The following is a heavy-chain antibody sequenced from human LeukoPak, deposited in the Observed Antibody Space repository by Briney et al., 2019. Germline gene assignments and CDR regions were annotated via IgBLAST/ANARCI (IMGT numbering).Heavy chain of an antibody. CDR2: INSDGSST. CDR1: GFTFSSYW. Sequence: GGSLRLSCAASGFTFSSYWMHWVRQAPGKGLVRVSRINSDGSSTSYADSVKGRFTISRDNAKNTLYLQMNSLRAEDTAVYYCARATRNVVVTAFDYWGQGTLVTVSS. CDR3: ARATRNVVVTAFDY. V-gene: IGHV3-74*01. J-gene: IGHJ4*02. D-gene: IGHD2-21*02.